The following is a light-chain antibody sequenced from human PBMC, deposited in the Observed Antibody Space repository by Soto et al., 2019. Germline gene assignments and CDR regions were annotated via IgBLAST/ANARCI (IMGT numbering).Light chain of an antibody. J-gene: IGLJ2*01. Sequence: QSVLTQPPSSSGTPGQKVTISCSGSSSNIGKNAVIWYRQFPGTAPRLLIYNNDQRPSGVPDRFSGSKSGTSGSLAISGLQSEDEADYYCATWDDSLNVVFGGGTKVTVL. CDR1: SSNIGKNA. CDR3: ATWDDSLNVV. CDR2: NND. V-gene: IGLV1-44*01.